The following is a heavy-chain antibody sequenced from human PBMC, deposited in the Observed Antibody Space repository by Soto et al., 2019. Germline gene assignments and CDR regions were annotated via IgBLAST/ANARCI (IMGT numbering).Heavy chain of an antibody. CDR3: ARDGFGGATDAFDI. J-gene: IGHJ3*02. V-gene: IGHV3-7*01. CDR2: IKQDGSEK. Sequence: GGSLRLSCAASGFTFSSYWMSWVRQAPGKGLEWVANIKQDGSEKYYVDSVKGRFTISRDNAKNSLYLQMNSLRAEDTAVYYCARDGFGGATDAFDIWGQGTMVTVSS. D-gene: IGHD3-10*01. CDR1: GFTFSSYW.